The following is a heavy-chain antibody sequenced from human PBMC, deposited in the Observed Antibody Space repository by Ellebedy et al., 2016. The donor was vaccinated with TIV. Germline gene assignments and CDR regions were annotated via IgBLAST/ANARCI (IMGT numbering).Heavy chain of an antibody. CDR3: ARDPTNFSSGWQYHYGLDV. Sequence: GGSLRLXXAASGFTFDKYWMHWVRQAPGEGLVWVSRLYSDGSAPSYADSVKGRFTISRDNAKSTLFLQMESLKVEDTAVYFCARDPTNFSSGWQYHYGLDVWGQGTTVTVSS. V-gene: IGHV3-74*01. CDR1: GFTFDKYW. J-gene: IGHJ6*02. CDR2: LYSDGSAP. D-gene: IGHD3-22*01.